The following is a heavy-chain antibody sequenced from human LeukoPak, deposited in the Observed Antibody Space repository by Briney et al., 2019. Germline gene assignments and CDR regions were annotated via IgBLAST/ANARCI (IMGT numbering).Heavy chain of an antibody. CDR1: GGSITTDY. Sequence: SETLSLTCTVSGGSITTDYWSWIRQSPGKGLEWIGYMFYSGSDTRYNPSLKSRVTMSVDTSKNQFSLKLSSVTAADTAVYYCARQTAMAKVYYFDYWGQGTLVTVSS. D-gene: IGHD5-18*01. J-gene: IGHJ4*02. V-gene: IGHV4-59*08. CDR3: ARQTAMAKVYYFDY. CDR2: MFYSGSDT.